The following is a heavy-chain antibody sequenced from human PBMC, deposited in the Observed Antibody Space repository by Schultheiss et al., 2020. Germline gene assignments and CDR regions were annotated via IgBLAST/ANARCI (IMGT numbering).Heavy chain of an antibody. CDR2: ISSSSSYI. V-gene: IGHV3-21*01. CDR3: ARDGGGYDYYYYYYMDV. CDR1: GFTFSSYS. J-gene: IGHJ6*03. Sequence: GESLKISCAASGFTFSSYSMNWVRQAPGKGLEWVSSISSSSSYIYYADSVKGRFTISRDNAKNSLYLQMNSLRAEDTAVYYCARDGGGYDYYYYYYMDVWGKGTTVTVSS. D-gene: IGHD5-12*01.